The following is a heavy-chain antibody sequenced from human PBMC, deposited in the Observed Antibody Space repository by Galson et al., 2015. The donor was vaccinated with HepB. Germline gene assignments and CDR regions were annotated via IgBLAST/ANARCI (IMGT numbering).Heavy chain of an antibody. CDR1: GFTFSDYY. J-gene: IGHJ4*02. CDR3: ATEGGFYGDFLGHFDY. Sequence: SLRLSCATSGFTFSDYYMSWIRQAPGKGLEWISYISIRGGTTHYADSVKGRFTISRDNAKKSLYLEISGLTTEDTAMYYCATEGGFYGDFLGHFDYWGQGTLVTVSS. V-gene: IGHV3-11*01. CDR2: ISIRGGTT. D-gene: IGHD4-17*01.